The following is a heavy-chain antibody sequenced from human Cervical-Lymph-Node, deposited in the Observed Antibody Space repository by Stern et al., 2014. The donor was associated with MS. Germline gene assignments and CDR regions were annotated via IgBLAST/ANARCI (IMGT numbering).Heavy chain of an antibody. J-gene: IGHJ6*02. CDR1: GYNFGDYW. D-gene: IGHD2-2*01. CDR3: ARHQPAATFAMDV. Sequence: EVQLVQPGAEVKKPGESLKISCKGSGYNFGDYWIGWGRQEPGKGLEWMGTIFPADADSESSPSYEGQSTISADESISTAFLQSSSLQASDTGIYCCARHQPAATFAMDVWGQGTTVIVSS. V-gene: IGHV5-51*01. CDR2: IFPADADS.